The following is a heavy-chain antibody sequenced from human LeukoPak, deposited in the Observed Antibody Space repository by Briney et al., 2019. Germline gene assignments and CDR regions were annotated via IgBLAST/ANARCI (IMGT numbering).Heavy chain of an antibody. V-gene: IGHV4-59*01. CDR1: GGSFSGYY. D-gene: IGHD5-24*01. CDR2: IYYSGST. Sequence: PSETLSLTCAVYGGSFSGYYWSWIRQPPGKGLEWIGYIYYSGSTNYNPSLKSRVTISVDTSKNQFSLKLSSMTAADTAVYYCARAGLRWLQSGYFDYWGQGTLVTVSS. J-gene: IGHJ4*02. CDR3: ARAGLRWLQSGYFDY.